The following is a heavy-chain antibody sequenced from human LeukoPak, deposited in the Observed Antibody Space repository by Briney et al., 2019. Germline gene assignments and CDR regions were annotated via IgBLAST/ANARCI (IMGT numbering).Heavy chain of an antibody. CDR3: ARAPELGGYYFDY. D-gene: IGHD7-27*01. V-gene: IGHV4-30-4*08. CDR2: IYYSGST. J-gene: IGHJ4*02. CDR1: GGSISSGDYY. Sequence: SQTLSLPCTVSGGSISSGDYYWSWIRQPPGKGLEWIGYIYYSGSTYYNPSLKSRVTISVDTSKNQFSLKLSSVTAADTAVYYCARAPELGGYYFDYWGQGTLVTVSS.